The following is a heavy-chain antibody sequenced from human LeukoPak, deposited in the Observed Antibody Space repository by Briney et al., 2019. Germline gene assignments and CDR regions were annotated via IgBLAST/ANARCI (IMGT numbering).Heavy chain of an antibody. CDR1: GGSISSGAYY. J-gene: IGHJ4*02. CDR2: IYYSGST. CDR3: ARGRLGDNFDY. Sequence: PSETLSLTCSVSGGSISSGAYYWSWIRQHPGKGLEWIGYIYYSGSTYYNPSLKSRVTISLDTSKNQFSLKLSSVTAADTAVYYCARGRLGDNFDYWGQGTLVTVSP. V-gene: IGHV4-31*03. D-gene: IGHD1-26*01.